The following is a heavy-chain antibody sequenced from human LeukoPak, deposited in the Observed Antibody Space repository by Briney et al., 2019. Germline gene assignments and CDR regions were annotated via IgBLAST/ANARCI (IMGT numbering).Heavy chain of an antibody. CDR2: ISSSGSTI. D-gene: IGHD3-10*01. Sequence: GGSLRLSCAASGFTFSDYYMSWIRQAPGKGLEWVSYISSSGSTIYYADSVKGRFTISRDNAKNSLYLQMNSLRDEDTAVYYCARGGVLLWFGELSDGYYFDYWGQGTLVTVSS. CDR3: ARGGVLLWFGELSDGYYFDY. CDR1: GFTFSDYY. J-gene: IGHJ4*02. V-gene: IGHV3-11*04.